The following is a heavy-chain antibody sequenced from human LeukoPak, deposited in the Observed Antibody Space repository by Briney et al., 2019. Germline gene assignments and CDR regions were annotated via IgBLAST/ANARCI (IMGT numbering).Heavy chain of an antibody. J-gene: IGHJ4*02. V-gene: IGHV3-23*01. CDR3: AREEDYSNYLDY. D-gene: IGHD4-11*01. Sequence: GGSLRLSCAASGFTFSSYGMSWVRQAPGKGLEWVSAIRGTGGATFYADSVKGRFTISRDNSKNTLYLQMNSLRAEDTAVYYCAREEDYSNYLDYWGQGTLVTVSS. CDR2: IRGTGGAT. CDR1: GFTFSSYG.